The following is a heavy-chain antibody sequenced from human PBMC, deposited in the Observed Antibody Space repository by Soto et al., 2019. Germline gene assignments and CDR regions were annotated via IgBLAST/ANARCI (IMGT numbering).Heavy chain of an antibody. V-gene: IGHV1-46*01. CDR2: INPSGGRT. D-gene: IGHD3-9*01. Sequence: QVQLEQSGAEVKKPGASVKVSCKASGYTFTGYYVHWVRQAPGQGLEWLGIINPSGGRTSYAQTLQRRITVTRATSTSTVYMQLSSLRSEDTAVYYCARESGDYDILTDYYPYYYYGMDVWGQGTTVTVSS. CDR3: ARESGDYDILTDYYPYYYYGMDV. CDR1: GYTFTGYY. J-gene: IGHJ6*02.